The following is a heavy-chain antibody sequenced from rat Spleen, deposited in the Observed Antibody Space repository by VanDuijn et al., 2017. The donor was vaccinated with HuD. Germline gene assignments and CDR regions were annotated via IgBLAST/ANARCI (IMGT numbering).Heavy chain of an antibody. V-gene: IGHV5-31*01. CDR2: ITNTGGST. J-gene: IGHJ2*01. CDR1: GFTFNNYW. D-gene: IGHD1-12*02. CDR3: TRDENYDGSYSLDY. Sequence: EVQLVESGGGLVQPGRSPKLSCVASGFTFNNYWMTWIRQAPGKGLEWVASITNTGGSTYYPDSVKGRFTISRDNAKSTLYLQMNSLRSEDTATYYCTRDENYDGSYSLDYWGQGVMVTVSS.